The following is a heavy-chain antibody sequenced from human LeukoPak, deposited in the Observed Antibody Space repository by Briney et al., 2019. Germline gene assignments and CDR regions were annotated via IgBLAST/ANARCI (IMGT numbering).Heavy chain of an antibody. V-gene: IGHV1-18*01. D-gene: IGHD4-23*01. CDR3: ARDKAVTTEVTQHFQH. CDR1: GYTFTSYG. Sequence: ASVKVSCKASGYTFTSYGISWVRQAPGQGLEWMGWISAYNGYTDYAQKLQFRVTMTTDTSMSTAYMELRSLRSDDTAVYYCARDKAVTTEVTQHFQHWGQGTLVTVSS. J-gene: IGHJ1*01. CDR2: ISAYNGYT.